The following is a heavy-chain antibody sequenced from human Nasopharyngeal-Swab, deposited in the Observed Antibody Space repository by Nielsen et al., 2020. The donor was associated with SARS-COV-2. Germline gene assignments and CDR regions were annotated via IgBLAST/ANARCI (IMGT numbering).Heavy chain of an antibody. V-gene: IGHV4-59*13. J-gene: IGHJ4*02. Sequence: GSLRLSCTVSGGSISSYYWSWIRQPPGKGLAWIGYIYYSGSTNYNPSLKSRVTISVDTSKNQFSLKLTSVTAADTVVYYCARAHSAPWFGINYFDYWGQGTLVTVSS. CDR3: ARAHSAPWFGINYFDY. CDR2: IYYSGST. CDR1: GGSISSYY. D-gene: IGHD3-10*01.